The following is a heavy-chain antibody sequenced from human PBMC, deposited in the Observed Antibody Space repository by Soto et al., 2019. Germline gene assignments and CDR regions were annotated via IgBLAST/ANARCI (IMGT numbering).Heavy chain of an antibody. CDR1: GYTFTRYG. V-gene: IGHV1-18*01. CDR3: ARTRPPFSWQQLFTKWFDP. J-gene: IGHJ5*02. CDR2: ISAYNGNT. D-gene: IGHD6-13*01. Sequence: ASVKVSCKASGYTFTRYGISWVRQAPGQGLEWMGWISAYNGNTNYAQKLQGRVTMTTDTSTSTAYMELRSLRSDDTAVYYCARTRPPFSWQQLFTKWFDPWGQGTLVTVSS.